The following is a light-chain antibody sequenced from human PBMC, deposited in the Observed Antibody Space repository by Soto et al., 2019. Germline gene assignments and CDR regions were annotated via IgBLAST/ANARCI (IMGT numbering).Light chain of an antibody. Sequence: IQMTQSPSTLSASVGDRVTITCRASQSISAWLAWYQQKPGKAPKVLIYDASSLESGVPSRFSGSGSGTEITLTISSLQPDDFAAYYCQHYKMYSPWTFGQGTKVDI. J-gene: IGKJ1*01. CDR2: DAS. V-gene: IGKV1-5*01. CDR3: QHYKMYSPWT. CDR1: QSISAW.